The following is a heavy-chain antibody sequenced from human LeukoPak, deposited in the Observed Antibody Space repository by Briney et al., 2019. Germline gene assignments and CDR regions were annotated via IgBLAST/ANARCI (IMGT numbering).Heavy chain of an antibody. CDR2: IYHSGST. Sequence: PSGTLSLTCAVSGGSISSSNWWSWVRQPPGKGLEWIGEIYHSGSTNYNQSLKSRVTISVDKSKNQFSLKLSSVTAADTAVYYCARVPFYYDSSGYFDYWGQGTLVTVSS. J-gene: IGHJ4*02. CDR1: GGSISSSNW. CDR3: ARVPFYYDSSGYFDY. V-gene: IGHV4-4*02. D-gene: IGHD3-22*01.